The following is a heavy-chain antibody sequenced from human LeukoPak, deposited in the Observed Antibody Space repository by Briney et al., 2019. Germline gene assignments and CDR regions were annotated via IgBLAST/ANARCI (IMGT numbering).Heavy chain of an antibody. Sequence: SETLSLTCTASGVSIDSTSCYWGWIRQPPGTGLEWIANIHYSGSIFYNTSLKSRVSISVDTSKRQFSLNLRSVTAADTAVYYCARVYDSSGYHHFDNWGQGTLVIVSS. D-gene: IGHD3-22*01. CDR1: GVSIDSTSCY. J-gene: IGHJ4*02. CDR2: IHYSGSI. V-gene: IGHV4-39*02. CDR3: ARVYDSSGYHHFDN.